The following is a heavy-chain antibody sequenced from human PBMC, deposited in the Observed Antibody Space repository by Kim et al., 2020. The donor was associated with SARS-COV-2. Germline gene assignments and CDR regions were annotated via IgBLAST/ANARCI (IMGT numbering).Heavy chain of an antibody. V-gene: IGHV3-21*01. CDR1: GCTFSSYS. Sequence: GGSLRLSCAASGCTFSSYSMNWVRQAPGKGLEGVSSISSSSSYIYYADSVKGRFTISRDNAQNSLYLQMNSLRAEDTAVYYCARAPGYGSHKVWGQGTLVTVSS. J-gene: IGHJ4*02. CDR3: ARAPGYGSHKV. D-gene: IGHD3-10*01. CDR2: ISSSSSYI.